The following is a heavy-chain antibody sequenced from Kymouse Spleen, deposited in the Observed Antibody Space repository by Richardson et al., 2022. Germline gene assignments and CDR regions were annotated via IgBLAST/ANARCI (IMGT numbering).Heavy chain of an antibody. J-gene: IGHJ4*02. Sequence: EVQLVESGGGLVQPGGSLKLSCAASGFTFSGSAMHWVRQASGKGLEWVGRIRSKANSYATAYAASVKGRFTISRDDSKNTAYLQMNSLKTEDTAVYYCTRLSSSHFDYWGQGTLVTVSS. CDR2: IRSKANSYAT. V-gene: IGHV3-73*02. D-gene: IGHD6-13*01. CDR3: TRLSSSHFDY. CDR1: GFTFSGSA.